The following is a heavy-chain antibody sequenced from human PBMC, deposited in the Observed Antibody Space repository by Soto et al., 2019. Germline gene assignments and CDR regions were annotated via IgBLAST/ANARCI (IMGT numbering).Heavy chain of an antibody. J-gene: IGHJ5*02. Sequence: QVQLVESGGGVVQPGRSLRLSCAASGFTFSSYAMHWVRQAPGKGLEWVAVISYDGSNKYYADSVKGRFTISRDNSKNTLYLQMNSLRADDTAVYYCARGGTTIFDPAGWFDPWGQGTLVTVSS. V-gene: IGHV3-30-3*01. CDR3: ARGGTTIFDPAGWFDP. CDR2: ISYDGSNK. D-gene: IGHD3-3*01. CDR1: GFTFSSYA.